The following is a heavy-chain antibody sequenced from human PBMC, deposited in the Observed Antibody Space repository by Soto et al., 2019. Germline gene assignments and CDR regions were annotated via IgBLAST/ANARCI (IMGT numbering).Heavy chain of an antibody. J-gene: IGHJ6*03. CDR3: ARDDVLRDGGRCYGVPLYV. V-gene: IGHV3-66*01. CDR1: GFTVSSKY. D-gene: IGHD2-15*01. CDR2: IQSGGPT. Sequence: GGSLRRSCAASGFTVSSKYMSWVRQAPGKGLEWVSLIQSGGPTYYADSVKGRFTISRDTSENTLHLQMDSLRAEDTAVYYCARDDVLRDGGRCYGVPLYVWGKGTTVTVS.